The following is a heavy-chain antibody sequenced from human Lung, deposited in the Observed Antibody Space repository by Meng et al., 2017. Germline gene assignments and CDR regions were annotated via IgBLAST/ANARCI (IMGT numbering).Heavy chain of an antibody. CDR1: GGSISSDNW. CDR2: IYHSGST. J-gene: IGHJ4*02. V-gene: IGHV4-4*02. D-gene: IGHD2-21*01. Sequence: QVQVQESGPGLVKPSGTLSFTCAVSGGSISSDNWWSWVRQPPGKGLEWIGEIYHSGSTNYNPSLKSRITISVDKPKNQFSLTLSSVTAADTAVYYCTKNDFYCLGYWGQGTLVTVSS. CDR3: TKNDFYCLGY.